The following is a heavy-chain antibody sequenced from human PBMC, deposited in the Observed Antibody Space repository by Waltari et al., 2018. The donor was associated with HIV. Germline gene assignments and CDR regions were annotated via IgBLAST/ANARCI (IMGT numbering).Heavy chain of an antibody. Sequence: EWVANINQDATKKNYADSVKGRFSVSRDNGKYAVFLEMNRLRVQDTAVYFCARGDQWGLFMDSYYGLDVWGRGTTVIVSS. CDR3: ARGDQWGLFMDSYYGLDV. J-gene: IGHJ6*02. CDR2: INQDATKK. V-gene: IGHV3-7*01. D-gene: IGHD1-26*01.